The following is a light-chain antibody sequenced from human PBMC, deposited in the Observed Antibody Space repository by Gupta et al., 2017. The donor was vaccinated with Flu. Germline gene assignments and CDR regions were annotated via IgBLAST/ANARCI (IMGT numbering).Light chain of an antibody. V-gene: IGLV2-14*01. Sequence: QSALTHPASVSGSPGQSITISCTGTSNYVSWFQQHPGEVPKPISDEVTNRPSGVSNRFSGSKSGNTASLTISGLQAEDEADDYCTSFSTSNTWVFGGGTKLTVL. J-gene: IGLJ3*02. CDR1: SNY. CDR2: EVT. CDR3: TSFSTSNTWV.